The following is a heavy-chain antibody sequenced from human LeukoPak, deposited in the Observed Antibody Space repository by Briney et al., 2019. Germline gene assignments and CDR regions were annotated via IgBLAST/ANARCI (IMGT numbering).Heavy chain of an antibody. CDR2: IWYDGSNK. CDR1: GFTFSSYA. J-gene: IGHJ6*02. V-gene: IGHV3-33*08. D-gene: IGHD6-13*01. Sequence: PGGSLRLSCAASGFTFSSYAMSWVRQAPGKGLEWVAVIWYDGSNKYYADSVKGRFTISRDNSKNTLYLQMNSLRAEDTAVYYCARGGILRYYYYGMDVWGQGTTVTISS. CDR3: ARGGILRYYYYGMDV.